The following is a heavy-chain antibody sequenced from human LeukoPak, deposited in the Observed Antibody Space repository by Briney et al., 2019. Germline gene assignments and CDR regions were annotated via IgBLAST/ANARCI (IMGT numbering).Heavy chain of an antibody. Sequence: ASVKVSCKASGYTFTAYYMHWVRQAPGQGLEWMGWINPNSGGTNYAPKFQGRVTMTRDTSISTAYMDLSRLTFDDTAVSYCARDDNFQFDYWGQGTLVTVSS. J-gene: IGHJ4*02. CDR3: ARDDNFQFDY. D-gene: IGHD1-1*01. V-gene: IGHV1-2*02. CDR2: INPNSGGT. CDR1: GYTFTAYY.